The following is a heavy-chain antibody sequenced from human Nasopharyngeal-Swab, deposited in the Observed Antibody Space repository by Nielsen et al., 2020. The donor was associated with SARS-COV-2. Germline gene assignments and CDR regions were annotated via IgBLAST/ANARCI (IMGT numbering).Heavy chain of an antibody. V-gene: IGHV1-8*01. CDR2: MNPNSGNT. Sequence: ASVKVSCKASGYTFSSSYDINWVRQATGQGLEWMGWMNPNSGNTGYAQKFQGRVTMTRSTSISTAYMELSSLRSEDTAVYYCARGLIVATIFHYYYYMDVWGKGITVTVSS. CDR3: ARGLIVATIFHYYYYMDV. J-gene: IGHJ6*03. CDR1: GYTFSSSYD. D-gene: IGHD5-12*01.